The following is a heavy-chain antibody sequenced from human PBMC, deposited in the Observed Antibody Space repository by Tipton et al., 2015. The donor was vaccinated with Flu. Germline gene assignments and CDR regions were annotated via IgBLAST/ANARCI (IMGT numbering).Heavy chain of an antibody. CDR1: GFTFSGSA. CDR3: AKAFNWGST. J-gene: IGHJ4*02. CDR2: IGGSGDNT. D-gene: IGHD7-27*01. V-gene: IGHV3-23*01. Sequence: LSLTCAASGFTFSGSAMNWVRQAPGKGLEWVSDIGGSGDNTHYADSVKGRFTISRDNSKNTLYLQMNSLRDEDTAIYYCAKAFNWGSTWGQGTLVTVSS.